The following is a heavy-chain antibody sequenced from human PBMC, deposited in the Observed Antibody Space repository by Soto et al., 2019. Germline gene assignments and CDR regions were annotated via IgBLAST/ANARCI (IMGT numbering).Heavy chain of an antibody. V-gene: IGHV3-30-3*01. Sequence: QVQLVESGGGVVQPGRSLRLSCAASGFTFSRHTMHWVRQAPGKGLEWVAAISDDGSNTYYADSVKGRFTISRDNSKNTLYLQMNSLSIEDTAVHHCAREVYYDFWSGFNTHPYYFGDWGQGTLVTVSS. J-gene: IGHJ4*02. CDR1: GFTFSRHT. CDR3: AREVYYDFWSGFNTHPYYFGD. D-gene: IGHD3-3*01. CDR2: ISDDGSNT.